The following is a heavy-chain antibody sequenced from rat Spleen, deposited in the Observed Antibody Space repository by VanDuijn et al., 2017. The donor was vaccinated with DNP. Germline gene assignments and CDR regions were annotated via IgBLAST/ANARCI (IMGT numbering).Heavy chain of an antibody. V-gene: IGHV5-7*01. J-gene: IGHJ1*01. D-gene: IGHD1-1*01. Sequence: EVQLVESGGGLVQPGRSLKLSCAASGFTFSDYNMAWVRQSPKKGLEWVATISYDGSSTYYPDSVKGRFTISRDNAKNILYLQMNSLRSEATATYYCARGVYYYSATYWYFDFWGPGTMVTVSS. CDR1: GFTFSDYN. CDR3: ARGVYYYSATYWYFDF. CDR2: ISYDGSST.